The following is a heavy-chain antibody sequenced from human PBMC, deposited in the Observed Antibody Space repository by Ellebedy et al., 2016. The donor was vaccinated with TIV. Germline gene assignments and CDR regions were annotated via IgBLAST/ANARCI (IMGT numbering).Heavy chain of an antibody. CDR1: GFTVSRNY. D-gene: IGHD2-15*01. CDR3: ARDGHCSGGSCYYYHGMDV. CDR2: IDSGGRT. V-gene: IGHV3-66*01. Sequence: GESLKISCAASGFTVSRNYISWVRQAPGKGLEWVSVIDSGGRTYYADSVKGRFTISRDNSKNTLYLQMNSLRAEDTAVYYCARDGHCSGGSCYYYHGMDVWGQGTTVTVSS. J-gene: IGHJ6*02.